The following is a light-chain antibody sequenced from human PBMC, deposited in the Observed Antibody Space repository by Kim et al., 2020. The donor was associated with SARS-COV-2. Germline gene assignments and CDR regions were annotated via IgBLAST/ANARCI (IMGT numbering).Light chain of an antibody. CDR2: DNI. Sequence: QSVLTQPPSTSAAPGQTVTISCSGSTSNIGIYYVSWYQHLPGTAPKLLIYDNIKRPSGIPDRFSGSKSGTSATLAITGLQTGDEALYYCGTWDNSLSAWVFGGGTQLTVL. J-gene: IGLJ3*02. CDR3: GTWDNSLSAWV. CDR1: TSNIGIYY. V-gene: IGLV1-51*01.